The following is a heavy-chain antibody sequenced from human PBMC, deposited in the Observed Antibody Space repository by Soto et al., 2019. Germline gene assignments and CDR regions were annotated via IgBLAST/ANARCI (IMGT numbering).Heavy chain of an antibody. CDR2: IFYSGST. J-gene: IGHJ5*02. CDR1: GGSISSGDYY. CDR3: ARDQRELPISGWFDP. D-gene: IGHD1-26*01. Sequence: SETLSLTCTVSGGSISSGDYYWSWIRQPPGKGLEWIGYIFYSGSTYYNPSLKSRVTISVDTSKNQFSLKLSSVTAADTAVYYCARDQRELPISGWFDPWGQGTLVTVSS. V-gene: IGHV4-30-4*01.